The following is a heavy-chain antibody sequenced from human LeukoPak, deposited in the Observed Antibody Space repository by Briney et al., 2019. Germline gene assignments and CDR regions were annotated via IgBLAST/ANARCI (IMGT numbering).Heavy chain of an antibody. CDR2: IKPNSGDT. D-gene: IGHD3-22*01. CDR3: ARCDYDTTINPNWFDP. J-gene: IGHJ5*02. V-gene: IGHV1-8*03. CDR1: GYSFTNYD. Sequence: ASVKVSCKASGYSFTNYDINWVRQAPGQGLEWMGWIKPNSGDTGYAQKFQGRVTFSRKASISTAYMELTNLRSEDTAVYYCARCDYDTTINPNWFDPWGQGTLVTVSS.